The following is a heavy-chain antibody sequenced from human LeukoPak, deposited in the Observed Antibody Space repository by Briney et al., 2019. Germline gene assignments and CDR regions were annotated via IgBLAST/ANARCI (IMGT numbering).Heavy chain of an antibody. J-gene: IGHJ5*02. CDR2: IIPIFGTA. Sequence: ASVKVSCKASGGTFSSYAISWVRQAPGQGLEWMGGIIPIFGTANYAQKFQGRVTITADESTSTAYMELSSLRSEDTAVYYCARALIVVVPAATHNWFDPWGQGTLVTVSS. V-gene: IGHV1-69*13. CDR1: GGTFSSYA. D-gene: IGHD2-2*01. CDR3: ARALIVVVPAATHNWFDP.